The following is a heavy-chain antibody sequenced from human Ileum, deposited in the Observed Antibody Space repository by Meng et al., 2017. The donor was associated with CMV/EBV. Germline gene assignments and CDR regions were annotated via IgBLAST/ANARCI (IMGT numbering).Heavy chain of an antibody. Sequence: QTQLQQSGPGLVKPSQTLSLTCDISGDSVSTNNVAWNWIRQSPLRGLEWLGRTAYRSKWDYEYSVSVKSRITISPDTSKNQFSLQLRSVTPVDTAVYYCARESELLRFDHWGQGTLVTVSS. V-gene: IGHV6-1*01. D-gene: IGHD6-6*01. CDR2: TAYRSKWDY. CDR3: ARESELLRFDH. CDR1: GDSVSTNNVA. J-gene: IGHJ4*02.